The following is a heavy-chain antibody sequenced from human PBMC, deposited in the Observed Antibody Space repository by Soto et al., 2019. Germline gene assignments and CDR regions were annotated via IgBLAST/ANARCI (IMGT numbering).Heavy chain of an antibody. V-gene: IGHV3-30-3*01. CDR3: ARHLSHLKFGWFDP. CDR2: ISDDGSTK. J-gene: IGHJ5*02. D-gene: IGHD3-3*02. CDR1: GFTFSSYS. Sequence: PGGSLRLSCAASGFTFSSYSMHWVRQAPGKGLEWVALISDDGSTKDFADSVKGRFTISRDNSKNTLYLQMNSLRAEDTAVYNCARHLSHLKFGWFDPWGQGTLVTVSS.